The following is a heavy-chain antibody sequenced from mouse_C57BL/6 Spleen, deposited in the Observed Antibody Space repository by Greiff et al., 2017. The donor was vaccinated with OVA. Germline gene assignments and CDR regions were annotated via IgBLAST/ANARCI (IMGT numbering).Heavy chain of an antibody. J-gene: IGHJ3*01. D-gene: IGHD2-4*01. CDR3: ARSRDDYEAWFAY. CDR2: INPSNGGT. V-gene: IGHV1-53*01. Sequence: QVQLQQPGTDLVKPGASVKLSCKASGYTFTSYWMHWVKQRPGQGLEWIGNINPSNGGTNYNETVKSKATLTVDKSSSTAYMQLSSLTSEDSAVYYCARSRDDYEAWFAYWGQGTLVTVSA. CDR1: GYTFTSYW.